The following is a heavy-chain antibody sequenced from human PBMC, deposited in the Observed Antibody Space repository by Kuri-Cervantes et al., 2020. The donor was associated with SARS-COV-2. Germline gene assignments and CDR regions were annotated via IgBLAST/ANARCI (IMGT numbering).Heavy chain of an antibody. J-gene: IGHJ6*02. V-gene: IGHV3-43*02. D-gene: IGHD3-10*01. Sequence: GESLKISCAASGFTFDDYAMHWVRQAPGKGLEWVSLISGDGGSTYYADSVKGRFTISRDNSKNSLYLQMNSLRAEDTAVYYCARDRATMVRGVIIYGGMDVWGQGTTVTVSS. CDR2: ISGDGGST. CDR3: ARDRATMVRGVIIYGGMDV. CDR1: GFTFDDYA.